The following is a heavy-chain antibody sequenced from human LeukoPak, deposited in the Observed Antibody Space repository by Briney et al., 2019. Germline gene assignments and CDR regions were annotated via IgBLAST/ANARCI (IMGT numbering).Heavy chain of an antibody. V-gene: IGHV4-31*03. CDR3: ARARWEVPGGPDY. J-gene: IGHJ4*02. CDR1: GGSISSGDYY. Sequence: SETLSLTCTVSGGSISSGDYYWSWIRQHPGKGLEWIGYIFYSGSTYYNPSLKSRVTISVDTSKNQFSLKLSSVTAADTAVYYCARARWEVPGGPDYWGQGTLVTVSS. D-gene: IGHD1-26*01. CDR2: IFYSGST.